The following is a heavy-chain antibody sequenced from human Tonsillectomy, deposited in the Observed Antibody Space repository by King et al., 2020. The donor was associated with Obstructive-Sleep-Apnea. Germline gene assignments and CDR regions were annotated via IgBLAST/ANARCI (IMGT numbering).Heavy chain of an antibody. Sequence: VQLQQWGAGLLKPSETLSLTCAVYGGSFSGYYWSWIRQPPGKGLEWSGEINHSGSTNYNPSLKSRVTISVDTSKNQFSLKLSSVTAADTAVYYCARTYYDILTGYPYYFDYWGQGTLVTVSS. CDR2: INHSGST. CDR3: ARTYYDILTGYPYYFDY. V-gene: IGHV4-34*01. D-gene: IGHD3-9*01. CDR1: GGSFSGYY. J-gene: IGHJ4*02.